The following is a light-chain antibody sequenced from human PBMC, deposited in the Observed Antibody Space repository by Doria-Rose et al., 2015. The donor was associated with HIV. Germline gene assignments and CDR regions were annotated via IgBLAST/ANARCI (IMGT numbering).Light chain of an antibody. V-gene: IGKV3-20*01. CDR3: HQYGTSWT. J-gene: IGKJ1*01. Sequence: DIVMTQSSGTLSLSPGEGATLSCRASQRFSSTYLAWYQQKPGQAPSLLIYDGSTRATGIPDRFSASGSGTDFTLTINRLEPEDFALYYCHQYGTSWTFGQGTKVEI. CDR2: DGS. CDR1: QRFSSTY.